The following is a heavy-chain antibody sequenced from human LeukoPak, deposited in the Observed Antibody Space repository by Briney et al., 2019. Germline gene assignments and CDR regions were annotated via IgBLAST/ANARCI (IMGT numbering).Heavy chain of an antibody. D-gene: IGHD3-10*01. CDR1: GFSITNYW. V-gene: IGHV3-74*03. CDR3: ARYGSGSHFDY. J-gene: IGHJ4*02. CDR2: INSDRSST. Sequence: PGGSLRLSCAASGFSITNYWMHWVRQAPGKGLVWVSVINSDRSSTTYADSVRGRFTISRDNAKNTLYLQMNSLRAEDTAVYYCARYGSGSHFDYWGQGTLVTVSS.